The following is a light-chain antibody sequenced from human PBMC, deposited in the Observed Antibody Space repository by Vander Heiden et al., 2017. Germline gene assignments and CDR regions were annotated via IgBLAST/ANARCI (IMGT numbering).Light chain of an antibody. CDR2: ATS. J-gene: IGKJ4*01. CDR1: QSISSY. V-gene: IGKV1-39*01. Sequence: DTQLTQPPSSLSASVGDRVTITCRASQSISSYLNWYHQKPGKAPKLLIYATSSLQSGVPSRFSGSGSGTDFTLTISSLQPEDFATYYCQQSYSTPATFGGGTKVEIK. CDR3: QQSYSTPAT.